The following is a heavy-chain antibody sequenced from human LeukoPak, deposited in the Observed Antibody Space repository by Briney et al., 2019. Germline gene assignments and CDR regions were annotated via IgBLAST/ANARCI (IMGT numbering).Heavy chain of an antibody. J-gene: IGHJ6*03. CDR1: GFTFDDYG. D-gene: IGHD3-3*01. CDR3: ARGLLDDFWSDYYVVRDYYYMDV. Sequence: PGGSLRLSCAASGFTFDDYGMSWVRQAPGKGLDWVSGINWNGGSTGYADSVKGRFTISRDNAKNSLYLQMNSLRAEDTALYYCARGLLDDFWSDYYVVRDYYYMDVWGKGTTVTVSS. CDR2: INWNGGST. V-gene: IGHV3-20*04.